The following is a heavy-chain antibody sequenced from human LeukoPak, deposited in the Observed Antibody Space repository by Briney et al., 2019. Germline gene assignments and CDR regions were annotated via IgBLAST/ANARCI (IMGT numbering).Heavy chain of an antibody. CDR1: GFTFSSYS. J-gene: IGHJ4*02. D-gene: IGHD1-14*01. Sequence: GGSLRLSCAASGFTFSSYSMNWVRQAPGQGLEWVSSISSSGTCRYYADSAKGRFTISRDNAKNSLYLQMNSLRAEDTAVYSCARVGNNTSGYWGQGTLVTVSS. CDR3: ARVGNNTSGY. CDR2: ISSSGTCR. V-gene: IGHV3-21*01.